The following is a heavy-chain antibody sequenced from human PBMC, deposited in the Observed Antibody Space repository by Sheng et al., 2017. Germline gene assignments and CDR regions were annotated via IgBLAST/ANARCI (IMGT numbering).Heavy chain of an antibody. CDR3: ARESTAETV. CDR1: RFIVSSYW. V-gene: IGHV3-7*01. CDR2: IEGDGSEE. Sequence: EVQLVESGGGLVQPGGSLRLSCVASRFIVSSYWMSWVRQAPGKGLEWVANIEGDGSEENXVDSVKGRFTISRDNTKNSLYLQMNSLRAEDTAVYYCARESTAETVRGQ. J-gene: IGHJ6*02.